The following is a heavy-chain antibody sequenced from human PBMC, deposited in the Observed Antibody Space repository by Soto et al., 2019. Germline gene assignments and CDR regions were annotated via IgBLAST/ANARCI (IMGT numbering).Heavy chain of an antibody. V-gene: IGHV4-39*02. CDR3: ARDRGYCSSTSCYTDYYYDMDV. CDR2: IYYSGST. CDR1: GGSISSSSYY. D-gene: IGHD2-2*02. Sequence: PSETLSLTCTVSGGSISSSSYYWGWIRQPPGKGLEWIGSIYYSGSTYYNPSLKSRVTISRDNSKNTLYLQMNSLRAEDTAVYYCARDRGYCSSTSCYTDYYYDMDVWGQGTTVTVSS. J-gene: IGHJ6*02.